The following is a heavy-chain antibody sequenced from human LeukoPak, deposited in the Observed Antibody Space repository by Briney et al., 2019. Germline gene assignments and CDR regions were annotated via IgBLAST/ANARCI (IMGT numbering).Heavy chain of an antibody. V-gene: IGHV3-74*01. Sequence: GGSLSLSCTASRFAFSESWMHWVRQAPGKGLVWVSRINLDASVTTYADSVKGRFTISRDNAKNTLYLQMSSLRGDDAAVYYCARADVSGSYFEFDYRGQGTLVTVSS. J-gene: IGHJ4*02. CDR1: RFAFSESW. CDR2: INLDASVT. CDR3: ARADVSGSYFEFDY. D-gene: IGHD1-26*01.